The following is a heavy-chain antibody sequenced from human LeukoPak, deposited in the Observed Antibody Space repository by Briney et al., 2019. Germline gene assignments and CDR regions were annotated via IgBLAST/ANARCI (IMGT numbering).Heavy chain of an antibody. CDR2: IYPGDSDT. CDR3: ARHRSLPAHLYGDYGDYYYYGMDV. CDR1: GYSFTSYW. J-gene: IGHJ6*02. V-gene: IGHV5-51*01. Sequence: RGESLKISCKGSGYSFTSYWIGWVRQMPGKGLEWMGIIYPGDSDTRYSPSFQGQVTISADKSVSTAYLQWSSLKASDTAMYYCARHRSLPAHLYGDYGDYYYYGMDVWGQGTTVTVSS. D-gene: IGHD4-17*01.